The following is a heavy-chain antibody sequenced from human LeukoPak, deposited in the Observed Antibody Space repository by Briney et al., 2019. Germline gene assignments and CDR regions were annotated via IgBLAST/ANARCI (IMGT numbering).Heavy chain of an antibody. CDR1: GFTFDDYA. D-gene: IGHD4-17*01. Sequence: PGGSLRLSCAASGFTFDDYAMHWVRQAPGKGLEWVSGISWNSGSIGYADSVKGRFTISRDNAKNSLYLQMNSLRAEDTALYYCAKEFQDPRYDYGDDGAFDIWGQGTMVTVSS. CDR2: ISWNSGSI. CDR3: AKEFQDPRYDYGDDGAFDI. J-gene: IGHJ3*02. V-gene: IGHV3-9*01.